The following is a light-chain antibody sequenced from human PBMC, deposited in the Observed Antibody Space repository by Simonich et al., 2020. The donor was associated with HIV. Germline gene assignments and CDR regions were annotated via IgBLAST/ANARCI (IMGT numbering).Light chain of an antibody. V-gene: IGKV3-15*01. CDR1: QSVTSN. J-gene: IGKJ2*01. CDR3: QQYNNWYT. CDR2: GAS. Sequence: EIVMTQSPDTLSVSPGERATLSCRASQSVTSNLAWYQQKPGQAPRLLIYGASTRATSIPARFSGSGSGTEFTLTISSMQSEDFAVYYCQQYNNWYTFGQGTKLEIK.